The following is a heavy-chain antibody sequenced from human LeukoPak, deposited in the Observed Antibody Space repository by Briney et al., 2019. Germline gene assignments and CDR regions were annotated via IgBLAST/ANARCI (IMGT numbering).Heavy chain of an antibody. CDR1: GFTFSSSG. CDR3: ARGRNTGRQFYFDY. CDR2: ITGSGGST. V-gene: IGHV3-23*01. J-gene: IGHJ4*02. Sequence: GGSLRLSCAASGFTFSSSGMGWVRQAPGKGLECVSPITGSGGSTSYTDSVKGRFAISRDNSKNTLYLQMNSLRAEDTAVYYCARGRNTGRQFYFDYWGQGTLVTVA. D-gene: IGHD5-18*01.